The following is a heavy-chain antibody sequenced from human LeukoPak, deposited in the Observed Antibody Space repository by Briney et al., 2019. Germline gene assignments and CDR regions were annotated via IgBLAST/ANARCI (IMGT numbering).Heavy chain of an antibody. CDR1: GFTFNNYP. CDR2: INPSGGNT. Sequence: GGSLRLSCAASGFTFNNYPMSWVRQAPGKGLEWVSSINPSGGNTYYADSVKGRFTISRDNSKNTLYLQMNSLRAEDTALYYCAKGINGYFDYWGQGTLVTVPS. CDR3: AKGINGYFDY. J-gene: IGHJ4*02. D-gene: IGHD2-8*01. V-gene: IGHV3-23*01.